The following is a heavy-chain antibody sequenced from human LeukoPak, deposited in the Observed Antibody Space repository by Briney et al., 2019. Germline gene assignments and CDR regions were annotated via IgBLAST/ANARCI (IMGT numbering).Heavy chain of an antibody. Sequence: ASVKVSCKASGYTFTSYEINWVRQATGQGLEWMGWMNPNSGDTAYAQKFQGRITMTRNTSISTAYMELSSLRSEDTAVYYCAREAAPIAVATPVRYYYYYGMDVWGQGTTVTVSS. J-gene: IGHJ6*02. V-gene: IGHV1-8*01. CDR1: GYTFTSYE. CDR2: MNPNSGDT. D-gene: IGHD6-19*01. CDR3: AREAAPIAVATPVRYYYYYGMDV.